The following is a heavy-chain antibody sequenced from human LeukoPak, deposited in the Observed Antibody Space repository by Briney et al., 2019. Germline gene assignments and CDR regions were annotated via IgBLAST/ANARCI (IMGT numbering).Heavy chain of an antibody. D-gene: IGHD3-22*01. CDR3: ARDQHYYDSNGYYS. J-gene: IGHJ4*02. V-gene: IGHV1-2*02. CDR2: INPNSGGT. CDR1: GYTFTGYY. Sequence: GASVKVSCKASGYTFTGYYMHWVRQAPGQGLEWMGWINPNSGGTNYAQKFQGRVTMTRDTSISTAYMELSRLRSDDTAVYYCARDQHYYDSNGYYSWGQGTLVTVSS.